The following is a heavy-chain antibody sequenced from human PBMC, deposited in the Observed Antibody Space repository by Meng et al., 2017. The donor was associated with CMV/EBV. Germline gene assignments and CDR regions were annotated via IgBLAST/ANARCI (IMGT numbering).Heavy chain of an antibody. Sequence: GLEWVAVISYDGSNEYYADSVKGRFTISRDNSKNTLYLQMNSLRAEDTAVYYCARTRDVLRFLEWLLPIDYWGQGTLVTVSS. V-gene: IGHV3-30*04. CDR2: ISYDGSNE. J-gene: IGHJ4*02. D-gene: IGHD3-3*01. CDR3: ARTRDVLRFLEWLLPIDY.